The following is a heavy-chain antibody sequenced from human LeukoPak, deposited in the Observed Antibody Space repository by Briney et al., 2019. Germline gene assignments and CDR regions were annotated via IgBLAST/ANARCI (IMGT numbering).Heavy chain of an antibody. CDR1: GFTFSSYA. CDR2: ISGSGGST. Sequence: GGSLRLSCAASGFTFSSYAMSWVRQAPGKGLEWVSAISGSGGSTYYADSVKGRFTISRDNSKNTLYLQMNSLRAEDTAVYYCAKTRDYDFWSGPYYWGQGTLVTVSS. CDR3: AKTRDYDFWSGPYY. J-gene: IGHJ4*02. V-gene: IGHV3-23*01. D-gene: IGHD3-3*01.